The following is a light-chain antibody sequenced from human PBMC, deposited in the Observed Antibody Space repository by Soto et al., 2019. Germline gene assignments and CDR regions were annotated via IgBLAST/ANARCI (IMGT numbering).Light chain of an antibody. CDR3: QQYNRYWT. Sequence: DIQMTQSPSTLSASVGDRVTISCRASQSIGRWLAWYQQKPGKAPKILIYDASNLEGGVPSRFSGSGSGTEFTLTISSLQPDDFAPYYCQQYNRYWTFGQGTKVDIK. CDR2: DAS. CDR1: QSIGRW. J-gene: IGKJ1*01. V-gene: IGKV1-5*01.